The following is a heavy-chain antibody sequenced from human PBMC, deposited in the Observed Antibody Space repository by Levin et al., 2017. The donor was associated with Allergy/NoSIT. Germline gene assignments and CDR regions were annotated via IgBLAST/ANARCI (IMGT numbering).Heavy chain of an antibody. CDR1: GFTFSRYY. CDR3: ARGSCRRTSCVDS. V-gene: IGHV3-74*01. J-gene: IGHJ4*02. Sequence: GGSLRLSCSASGFTFSRYYMHWVRQAPGEGLVWVSRIISDDSDTKYADSVKGRFTIDKDNAKNTLYLQMNRLRAEDTAVCDCARGSCRRTSCVDSWGQGTLVTVSS. CDR2: IISDDSDT. D-gene: IGHD2-2*01.